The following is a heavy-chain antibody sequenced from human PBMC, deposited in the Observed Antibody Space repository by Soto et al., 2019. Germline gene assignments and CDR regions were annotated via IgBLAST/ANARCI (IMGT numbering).Heavy chain of an antibody. CDR3: ATSYGSGYRAVDY. D-gene: IGHD3-10*01. Sequence: QVQLVQSGAEVKRPGSSVKVSCKASGDTFAFYSINWVRQAPGLGLEWMGRINPILSMSNYAQRFQGRVTMTADKSTSTAYMVLNSLRSEATAMYYCATSYGSGYRAVDYWGQGALVTVSS. V-gene: IGHV1-69*02. CDR1: GDTFAFYS. CDR2: INPILSMS. J-gene: IGHJ4*02.